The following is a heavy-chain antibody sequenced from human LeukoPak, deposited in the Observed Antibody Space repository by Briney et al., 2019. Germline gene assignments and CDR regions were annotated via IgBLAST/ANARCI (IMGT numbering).Heavy chain of an antibody. Sequence: GGSLRLSCAASGFTFSDYYMSWIRQAPGKGLEWVSYISSSGSTIYYADSVKGRFTISRDNAKNSLYLQMNSLRAEDTAVYYCARVKYYDSSGYFPYYFDYWGPGTLVTVSS. D-gene: IGHD3-22*01. CDR3: ARVKYYDSSGYFPYYFDY. CDR2: ISSSGSTI. V-gene: IGHV3-11*01. CDR1: GFTFSDYY. J-gene: IGHJ4*02.